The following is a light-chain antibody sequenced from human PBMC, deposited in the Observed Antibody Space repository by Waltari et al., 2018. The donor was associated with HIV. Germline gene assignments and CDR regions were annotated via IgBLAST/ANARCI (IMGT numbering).Light chain of an antibody. Sequence: YVLTQPHSASGTPGQRVTISCSGSSFNIGRNYGYWYQQLPGTAPKLLIYRNNQRPSGVSNRFSGSKSGNTASLTISGLQAADEADYYCCSYATSSTFVVFGGGTKLTVL. V-gene: IGLV1-47*01. CDR3: CSYATSSTFVV. J-gene: IGLJ2*01. CDR1: SFNIGRNY. CDR2: RNN.